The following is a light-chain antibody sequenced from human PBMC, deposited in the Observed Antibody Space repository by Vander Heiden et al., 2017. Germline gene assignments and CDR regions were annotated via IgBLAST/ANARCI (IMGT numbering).Light chain of an antibody. CDR1: SSDVGGYKY. V-gene: IGLV2-14*01. Sequence: SALPQPCSVFGSPGPSITISCTGTSSDVGGYKYVSWYQQHPGKAPKVMIYEVSNRPSGVSNRFSGSKSGNTASLTISGLQAEDEADYYCMSYTSSSTWVFGGGTKLTVL. J-gene: IGLJ3*02. CDR2: EVS. CDR3: MSYTSSSTWV.